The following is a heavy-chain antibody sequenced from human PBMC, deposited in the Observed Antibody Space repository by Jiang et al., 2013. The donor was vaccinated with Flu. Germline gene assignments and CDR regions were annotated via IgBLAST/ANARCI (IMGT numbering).Heavy chain of an antibody. J-gene: IGHJ4*03. CDR2: IYYSGST. CDR3: ASQIDPTGIAAAGIFDY. V-gene: IGHV4-59*01. D-gene: IGHD6-13*01. Sequence: GPGLVKPSETLSLTCTVSGGSISSYYWSWIRQPPGKGLEWIGYIYYSGSTNYNPSLKSRVTISVDTSKNQFSLKLSSVTAADTAVYYCASQIDPTGIAAAGIFDYVGPGTLVTVSS. CDR1: GGSISSYY.